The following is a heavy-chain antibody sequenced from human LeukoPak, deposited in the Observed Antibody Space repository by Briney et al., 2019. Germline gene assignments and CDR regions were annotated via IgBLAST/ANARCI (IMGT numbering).Heavy chain of an antibody. CDR3: ARHVRDSSGYLSDAFDI. CDR1: GGSISSSGYY. CDR2: IYYSGRT. V-gene: IGHV4-39*01. J-gene: IGHJ3*02. Sequence: SETLSLTCTVSGGSISSSGYYWGWIRQPPGKGLEWIGSIYYSGRTYYNPSLKSRVTISVDTSNNQFSLNLSSVSAADTAVYYCARHVRDSSGYLSDAFDIWGQGTRVTVSS. D-gene: IGHD3-22*01.